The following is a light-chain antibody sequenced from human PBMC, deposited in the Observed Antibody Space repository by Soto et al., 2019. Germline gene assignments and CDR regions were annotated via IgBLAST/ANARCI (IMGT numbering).Light chain of an antibody. J-gene: IGKJ1*01. CDR2: KAS. CDR3: QQYKTYPWT. Sequence: TQSPATLSLSPGERATLSCRAGQSISSWLAWYQQKPGKAPKLLIYKASSLESWVPSRFSGSGSGTEFTLTITSLQPDDFATYYCQQYKTYPWTFGQGTKVEIK. CDR1: QSISSW. V-gene: IGKV1-5*03.